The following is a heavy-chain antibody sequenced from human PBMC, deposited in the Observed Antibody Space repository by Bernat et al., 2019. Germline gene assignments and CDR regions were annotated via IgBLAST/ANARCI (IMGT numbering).Heavy chain of an antibody. V-gene: IGHV1-46*01. J-gene: IGHJ5*02. CDR1: GYTFTSYY. D-gene: IGHD6-13*01. CDR2: INPSGGST. CDR3: ARGEARTYSSLTQNWFDP. Sequence: QVQLVQSGAEVKKPGASVKVSCKASGYTFTSYYMHWVRQAPGQGLEWMGIINPSGGSTSYAQKFQGRVTMTRDTSTSTVYMGLSSLRSEDTAVYYCARGEARTYSSLTQNWFDPWGQGTLVTVSS.